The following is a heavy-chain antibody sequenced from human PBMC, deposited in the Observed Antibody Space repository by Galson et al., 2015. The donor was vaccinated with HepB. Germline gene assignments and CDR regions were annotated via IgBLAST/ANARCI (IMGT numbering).Heavy chain of an antibody. Sequence: SLRLSCAPSGFTFSSYWMSWVRQAPGKGLEWVANIKQGGSEKYYVDSVKGRFTISRDNAKNSLYLQMDSLRAEDTAVYYCARQPTTFSSWYQYYFDFWGQGTLVTVSS. V-gene: IGHV3-7*05. J-gene: IGHJ4*02. CDR1: GFTFSSYW. D-gene: IGHD6-13*01. CDR2: IKQGGSEK. CDR3: ARQPTTFSSWYQYYFDF.